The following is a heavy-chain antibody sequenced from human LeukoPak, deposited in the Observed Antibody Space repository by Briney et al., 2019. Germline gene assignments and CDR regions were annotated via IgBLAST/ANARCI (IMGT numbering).Heavy chain of an antibody. Sequence: GGSLRLSCAASGFAFSSYWMSWVRQAPGKGLEWVANIKQDGSEKYYVDSVKGRFTISRDSAKSSLYLQMNHLRAEDTAVYYCARDKYDSSGLPSYWGQGTLVTVSS. CDR3: ARDKYDSSGLPSY. CDR1: GFAFSSYW. D-gene: IGHD3-22*01. J-gene: IGHJ4*02. CDR2: IKQDGSEK. V-gene: IGHV3-7*01.